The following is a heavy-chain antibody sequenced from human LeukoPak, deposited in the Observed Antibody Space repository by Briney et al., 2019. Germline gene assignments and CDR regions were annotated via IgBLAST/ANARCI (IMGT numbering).Heavy chain of an antibody. CDR1: GYTFTSYY. D-gene: IGHD3-22*01. CDR2: INPSGGST. V-gene: IGHV1-46*01. CDR3: ASFLENYYDSSGDTRAY. Sequence: ASVTVSCKASGYTFTSYYMHWVRQAPGQGLEWMGIINPSGGSTSYAQKFQGRVTMTRDTSTSTVYMELSSLRSEDTAVYYCASFLENYYDSSGDTRAYWGQGTLVTVSS. J-gene: IGHJ4*02.